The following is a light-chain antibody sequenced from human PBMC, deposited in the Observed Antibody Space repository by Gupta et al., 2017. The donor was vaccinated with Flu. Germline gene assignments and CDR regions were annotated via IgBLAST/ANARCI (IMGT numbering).Light chain of an antibody. J-gene: IGKJ1*01. V-gene: IGKV3-15*01. Sequence: EIVMTQSPATLSVSPGERATLSCRAGQSVSTNLVWYQQKPGQAPRLLIYGASTRATGIPARFSGSGSGTEFTLSISSLQSEDIALYYCQQYSNWPRTFGQGTKVEV. CDR3: QQYSNWPRT. CDR1: QSVSTN. CDR2: GAS.